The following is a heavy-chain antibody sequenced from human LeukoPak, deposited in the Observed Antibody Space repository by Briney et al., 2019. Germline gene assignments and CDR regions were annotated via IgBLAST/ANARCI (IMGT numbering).Heavy chain of an antibody. V-gene: IGHV3-30*03. CDR3: ARDPPAQDIVVVPAATPWEDY. J-gene: IGHJ4*02. Sequence: GGSLRLSCAASGFTFSSYGMHWVRQAPGKGLEWVAVISYDGSNKYYADSVKGRFTISRDNSKNTLYLQMNSLRAEDTAVYYCARDPPAQDIVVVPAATPWEDYWGQGTLVTVSS. D-gene: IGHD2-2*01. CDR2: ISYDGSNK. CDR1: GFTFSSYG.